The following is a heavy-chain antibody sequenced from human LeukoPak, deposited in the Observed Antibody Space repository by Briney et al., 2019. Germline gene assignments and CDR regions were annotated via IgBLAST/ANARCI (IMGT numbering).Heavy chain of an antibody. Sequence: SETLSLTCTVSGGSIRSYYWSWIRQPPGKGLEWMAYIYYTGSTNYNPSLKSRVTISVDTSNNEISLKLRSVTAADTAVYYCARVKDYGLIDAFDIWGQGTMVTVSS. D-gene: IGHD4-17*01. CDR3: ARVKDYGLIDAFDI. CDR1: GGSIRSYY. CDR2: IYYTGST. J-gene: IGHJ3*02. V-gene: IGHV4-59*01.